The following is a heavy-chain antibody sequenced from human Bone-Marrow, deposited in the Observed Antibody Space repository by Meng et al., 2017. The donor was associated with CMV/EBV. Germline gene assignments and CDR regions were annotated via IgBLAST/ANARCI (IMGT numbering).Heavy chain of an antibody. D-gene: IGHD6-13*01. CDR2: IYYSGST. Sequence: GSLRLSCTVSGGSISSYYWSWIRQPPGKGLEWIGYIYYSGSTNYNPSLKSRVTISVDTSKNQFSLKLSSVTAADTAVYYCASDRLGIQFDYWGQGTLVTVSS. CDR1: GGSISSYY. V-gene: IGHV4-59*01. J-gene: IGHJ4*02. CDR3: ASDRLGIQFDY.